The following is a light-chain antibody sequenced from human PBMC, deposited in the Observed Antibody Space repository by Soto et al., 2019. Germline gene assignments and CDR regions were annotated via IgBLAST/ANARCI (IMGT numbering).Light chain of an antibody. CDR1: QSVSGSY. V-gene: IGKV3-20*01. J-gene: IGKJ5*01. CDR2: DAS. Sequence: EIVCTQSPGTLSLSPGARAPLSCRARQSVSGSYLSWYKQTPGHARRLLIYDASSRATGIPDRFSGSGSGTDFTINISRLQPEDCSVYYCQEYGSSRRTFGQGTRLEIK. CDR3: QEYGSSRRT.